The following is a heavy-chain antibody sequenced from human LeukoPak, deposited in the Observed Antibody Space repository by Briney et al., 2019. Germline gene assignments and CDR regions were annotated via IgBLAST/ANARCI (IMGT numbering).Heavy chain of an antibody. Sequence: GGSLRLSCAASGFTFSSYGMHWVRQAPGKGLEWVACIRYDGSNKYYADSVKGRFTTSRDNSKNKLYLQMNSLRAEATALYYCAKDWDDYYGSASYFDYWGQGTLVTVSS. CDR1: GFTFSSYG. CDR3: AKDWDDYYGSASYFDY. D-gene: IGHD3-10*01. V-gene: IGHV3-30*02. CDR2: IRYDGSNK. J-gene: IGHJ4*02.